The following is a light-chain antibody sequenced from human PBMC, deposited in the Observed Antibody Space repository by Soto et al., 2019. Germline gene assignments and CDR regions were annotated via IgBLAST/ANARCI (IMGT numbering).Light chain of an antibody. Sequence: EIVLTQSPATLSLSPGDRATLSCRASQSVSTNVDWYQQKRGQAPRLLIYDASNRATGIPVRLSGSGSGKEFPLIISIQYHEDLADYYFQQRRSWPITFGQGTRLEIK. CDR2: DAS. V-gene: IGKV3-11*01. J-gene: IGKJ5*01. CDR1: QSVSTN. CDR3: QQRRSWPIT.